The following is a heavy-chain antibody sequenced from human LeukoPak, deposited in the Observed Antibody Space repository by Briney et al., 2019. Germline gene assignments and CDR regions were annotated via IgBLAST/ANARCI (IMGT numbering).Heavy chain of an antibody. Sequence: SETLSLTCTVSGDSFIGSYWSWIRQAPGKGLEWIGYIYYPVDTNYNPSLQSRVTISADVSKEQFSLRLTSVTAADTAVYYCARRRYFDSTGYNPTYYFDNGARGLLVTVSS. CDR2: IYYPVDT. CDR3: ARRRYFDSTGYNPTYYFDN. V-gene: IGHV4-59*01. CDR1: GDSFIGSY. D-gene: IGHD3-22*01. J-gene: IGHJ4*02.